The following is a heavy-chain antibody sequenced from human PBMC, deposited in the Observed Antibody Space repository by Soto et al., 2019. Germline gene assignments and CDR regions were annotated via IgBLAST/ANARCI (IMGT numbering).Heavy chain of an antibody. D-gene: IGHD4-17*01. CDR2: IYYSGRT. V-gene: IGHV4-61*01. CDR1: GGSVSSGSYY. CDR3: ARYGEQQLDY. J-gene: IGHJ4*02. Sequence: QVQLQESGPGLVKPSETLSLTCTVSGGSVSSGSYYWSWIRQPPGKGLEWIGYIYYSGRTNYSPSLKSRVTISVDTSKNQCSLKLSSVTAADTAVYYCARYGEQQLDYWGQGTLVTVSS.